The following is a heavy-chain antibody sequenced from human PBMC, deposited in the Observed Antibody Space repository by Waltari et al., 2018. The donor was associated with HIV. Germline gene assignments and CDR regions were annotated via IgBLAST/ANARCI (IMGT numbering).Heavy chain of an antibody. CDR1: GCTVSSYT. D-gene: IGHD6-19*01. V-gene: IGHV3-21*01. CDR3: ARVYGSGSIDY. CDR2: ISSSSSYI. J-gene: IGHJ4*02. Sequence: EVQLVESGGGLVKPGGSVRLSCEASGCTVSSYTTNWVRQAPGKGLEWVSSISSSSSYIFYADSVKGRFSISRDNAKNSLYLQMNSLRAEDTAVYYCARVYGSGSIDYWGQGTLVTVSS.